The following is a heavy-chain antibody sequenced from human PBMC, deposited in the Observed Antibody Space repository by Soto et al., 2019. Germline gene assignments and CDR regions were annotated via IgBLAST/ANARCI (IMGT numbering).Heavy chain of an antibody. CDR2: ISAYNGNT. D-gene: IGHD2-15*01. CDR1: GYTFTSYG. V-gene: IGHV1-18*01. CDR3: ARDLTPSDY. J-gene: IGHJ4*02. Sequence: QVQLVQSGAEGKKPGASVKVSCKASGYTFTSYGISWVRQAPGQGLEWMGWISAYNGNTNYAQNLQGIVTMTTATSPSTTYMELRSWRSYDTAVYYCARDLTPSDYWGQGTLVTVSS.